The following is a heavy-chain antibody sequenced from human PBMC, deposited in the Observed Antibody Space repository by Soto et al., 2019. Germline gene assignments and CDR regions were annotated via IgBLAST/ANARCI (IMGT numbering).Heavy chain of an antibody. CDR1: GGTFSSYT. CDR2: IIPILGIA. CDR3: ARDRGGGVVAATNNWLDP. J-gene: IGHJ5*02. V-gene: IGHV1-69*08. Sequence: QVQLVQSGAEVKKPGSSVKVSCKASGGTFSSYTISWVRQAPGQGLEWMGRIIPILGIANYAQKFQGRVTITADKSTTTAYMELSSLRSEDTAVYYCARDRGGGVVAATNNWLDPWGQGTLVTVSS. D-gene: IGHD2-15*01.